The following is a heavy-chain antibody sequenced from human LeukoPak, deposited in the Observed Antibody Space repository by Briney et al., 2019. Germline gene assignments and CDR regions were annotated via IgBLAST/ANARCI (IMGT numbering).Heavy chain of an antibody. CDR1: GFTFSSYG. CDR3: AKDVRGYYFDY. J-gene: IGHJ4*02. CDR2: IWYDGSNK. V-gene: IGHV3-33*06. Sequence: PGRSLRLSCAASGFTFSSYGMHWVRQAPGKGLEWVAVIWYDGSNKYYADSVKGRFTISRDNSKNTLYLQMNSLRAEDTAVYYCAKDVRGYYFDYWGQGTLVTVSS. D-gene: IGHD3-16*01.